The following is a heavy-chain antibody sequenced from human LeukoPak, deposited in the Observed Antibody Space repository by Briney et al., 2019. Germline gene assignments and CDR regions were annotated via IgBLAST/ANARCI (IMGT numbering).Heavy chain of an antibody. CDR3: AKSGVTIFDY. CDR1: GFTFSSYA. Sequence: GGSLRLSCAAPGFTFSSYAMSWVRQAPGKGLEWVSSITSGGGSTYYADSVKGRFTISRDNSKNTLYLQMNSLRAEDTALYYCAKSGVTIFDYWGQGTLVTVSS. D-gene: IGHD4-17*01. V-gene: IGHV3-23*01. J-gene: IGHJ4*02. CDR2: ITSGGGST.